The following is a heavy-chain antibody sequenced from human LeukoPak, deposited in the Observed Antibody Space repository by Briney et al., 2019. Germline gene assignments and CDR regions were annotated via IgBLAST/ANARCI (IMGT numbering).Heavy chain of an antibody. CDR2: IYHSGST. CDR1: GGSISSGGYY. Sequence: SQTLSLTCTVSGGSISSGGYYWSWIRQPPGKGLEWIGYIYHSGSTYYNPSLKSRVTISVDRSKNQFSLKLSSVTAADTAVYYCARDQGQLAFDIWGQGTMVTVSS. D-gene: IGHD6-6*01. V-gene: IGHV4-30-2*01. CDR3: ARDQGQLAFDI. J-gene: IGHJ3*02.